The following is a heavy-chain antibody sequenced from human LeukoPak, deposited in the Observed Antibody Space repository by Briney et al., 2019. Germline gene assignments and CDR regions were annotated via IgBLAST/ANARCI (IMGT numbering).Heavy chain of an antibody. CDR1: GFTFTKYA. Sequence: GGSLRLSCAASGFTFTKYAMHWVRQAPGKGLEWVAVISEDGNNKYFADSVKGRFTISRDTSNDTLFLQMNSLHTEDTVVYYCARDPMGSSWYSYFYYYGMDVWGQGTTVTVSS. D-gene: IGHD6-13*01. CDR2: ISEDGNNK. CDR3: ARDPMGSSWYSYFYYYGMDV. J-gene: IGHJ6*02. V-gene: IGHV3-30-3*01.